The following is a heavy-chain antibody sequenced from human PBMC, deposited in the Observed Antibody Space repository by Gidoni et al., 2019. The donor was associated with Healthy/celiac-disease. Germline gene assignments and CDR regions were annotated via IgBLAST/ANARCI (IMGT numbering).Heavy chain of an antibody. CDR3: AREIAEGVGATTALCY. CDR1: GFTFSSYA. Sequence: GFTFSSYAMHWVRQAPGKGLEWVAVISYDGSNKYYADSVKGRFTISRDNSKNTLYLQMNSLRAEDTAVYYCAREIAEGVGATTALCYWGQGTLVTVSS. D-gene: IGHD1-26*01. J-gene: IGHJ4*02. CDR2: ISYDGSNK. V-gene: IGHV3-30-3*01.